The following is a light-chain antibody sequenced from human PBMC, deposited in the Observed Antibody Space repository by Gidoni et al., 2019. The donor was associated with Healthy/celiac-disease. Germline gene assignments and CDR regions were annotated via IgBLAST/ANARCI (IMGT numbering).Light chain of an antibody. Sequence: DIQMIQSPPSLSASVGDRVTISCGASQGIINYVACCQQKPGKGSKLLIYAASTLQSAGASWFSGSGSCAAFSLTIINLQPADDATSYCQKYSSASPWTFGQGTKVEIK. CDR3: QKYSSASPWT. J-gene: IGKJ1*01. CDR2: AAS. CDR1: QGIINY. V-gene: IGKV1-27*01.